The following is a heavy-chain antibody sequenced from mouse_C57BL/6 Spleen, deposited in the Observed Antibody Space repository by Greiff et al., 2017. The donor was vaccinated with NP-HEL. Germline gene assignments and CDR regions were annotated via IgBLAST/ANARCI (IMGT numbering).Heavy chain of an antibody. CDR2: IYPGSGSN. CDR1: GYTFTSYW. CDR3: AKSSYDYDGDYYAMDY. V-gene: IGHV1-55*01. Sequence: VQLQQSGAELVKPGASVKMSCKASGYTFTSYWITWVKQRPGQGLEWIGDIYPGSGSNTYNEKFKSKATLTVDTSSRQAYMQLSSLTAEDSAVYYCAKSSYDYDGDYYAMDYWGQGTSVTVSS. D-gene: IGHD2-4*01. J-gene: IGHJ4*01.